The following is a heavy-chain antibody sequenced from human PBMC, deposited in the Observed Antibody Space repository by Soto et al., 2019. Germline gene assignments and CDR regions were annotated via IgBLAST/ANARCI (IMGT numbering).Heavy chain of an antibody. CDR3: GSVGYCSSTNCLFYYYHYGMDV. Sequence: SVKVSCKASGGTFSSHAISWVRQAPGRGLEWMGGIIPIFGTTNDAQKFRARVTITADESTSTAYMELSSLTSEDTAVYYCGSVGYCSSTNCLFYYYHYGMDVWGQGTTVTVSS. CDR2: IIPIFGTT. D-gene: IGHD2-2*03. V-gene: IGHV1-69*13. J-gene: IGHJ6*02. CDR1: GGTFSSHA.